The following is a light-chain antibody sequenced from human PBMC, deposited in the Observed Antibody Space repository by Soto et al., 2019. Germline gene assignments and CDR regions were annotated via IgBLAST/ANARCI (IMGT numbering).Light chain of an antibody. CDR2: DAS. V-gene: IGKV1-5*01. CDR3: QHYGGMWA. CDR1: QSTSNR. Sequence: DIPMTQSPSTLSASVGDRVTITCRASQSTSNRLAWYQQKPGKAPKVVIYDASSLESGVPSRFSGSGSGTEFILTINSLQPDDFATYCCQHYGGMWAFGQGTKVDI. J-gene: IGKJ1*01.